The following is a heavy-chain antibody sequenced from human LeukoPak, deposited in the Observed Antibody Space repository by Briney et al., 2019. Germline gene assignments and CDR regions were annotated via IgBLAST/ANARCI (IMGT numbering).Heavy chain of an antibody. Sequence: GGSLRLSCVASGFTFIDYWMHWVRQAPGKGLVWVSRINNDGSDTIYADSVKGRFTISRDNAKNTVFLEMNSLRAEDTAVYYCAKDGNYSDSSGYPSYYFDYWGQGTLVTVSS. V-gene: IGHV3-74*01. J-gene: IGHJ4*02. D-gene: IGHD3-22*01. CDR3: AKDGNYSDSSGYPSYYFDY. CDR2: INNDGSDT. CDR1: GFTFIDYW.